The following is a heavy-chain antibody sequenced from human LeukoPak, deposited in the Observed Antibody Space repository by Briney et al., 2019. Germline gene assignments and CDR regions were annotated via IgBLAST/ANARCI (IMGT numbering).Heavy chain of an antibody. CDR3: ARESALAAAGTTYGMDV. CDR1: GGSISSGGYY. CDR2: IYYSGST. J-gene: IGHJ6*04. V-gene: IGHV4-31*03. Sequence: SETLSLTCTVSGGSISSGGYYWSWIRQHPGKGLEWIGYIYYSGSTYYNPSLKSRVTISVDTPKNQFSLKLSSVTAADTAVYYCARESALAAAGTTYGMDVWGKGTTVTVSS. D-gene: IGHD6-13*01.